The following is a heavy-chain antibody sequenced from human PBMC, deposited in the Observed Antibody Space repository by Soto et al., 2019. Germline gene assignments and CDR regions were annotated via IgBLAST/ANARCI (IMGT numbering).Heavy chain of an antibody. CDR3: ARCIQGDYYYGMDV. CDR1: GYTFYSHS. Sequence: QAQLVQSGAEVKKPGASVKVSCKASGYTFYSHSISWVRQAPGQGLEWMGRINGDYGNTQYAQKFRGRVTMTTDTSTTTVYMELTNLRSDDTAVYHCARCIQGDYYYGMDVWGQGTTVTVSS. CDR2: INGDYGNT. D-gene: IGHD5-18*01. V-gene: IGHV1-18*01. J-gene: IGHJ6*02.